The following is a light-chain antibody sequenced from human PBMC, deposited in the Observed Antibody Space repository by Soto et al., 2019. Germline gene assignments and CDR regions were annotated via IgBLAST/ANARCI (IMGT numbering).Light chain of an antibody. V-gene: IGKV1-27*01. CDR1: QGIANH. CDR3: HKCKSSPYT. Sequence: DIQMTQSPSSLSASVGDRVTITCRASQGIANHLDWYQQKPGKAPNLLIYAASTLQSGVPSRFSGSGFGTDFTLTISSLQPEDVATYYGHKCKSSPYTFGRGTKVDI. J-gene: IGKJ3*01. CDR2: AAS.